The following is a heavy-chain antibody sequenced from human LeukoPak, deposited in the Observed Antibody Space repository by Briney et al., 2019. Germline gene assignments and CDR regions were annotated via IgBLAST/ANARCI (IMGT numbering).Heavy chain of an antibody. V-gene: IGHV3-30*03. CDR3: ARDGHGVPLDY. D-gene: IGHD4-17*01. Sequence: GGSLRLSCAASGFTFNDAWMSWVRQAPGKGLEWVAVISYDGTEKYYGDSVKGRFTISRDNSKNTLYLQMNSLRAEDTALYYCARDGHGVPLDYWGQGTLVTVSP. J-gene: IGHJ4*02. CDR1: GFTFNDAW. CDR2: ISYDGTEK.